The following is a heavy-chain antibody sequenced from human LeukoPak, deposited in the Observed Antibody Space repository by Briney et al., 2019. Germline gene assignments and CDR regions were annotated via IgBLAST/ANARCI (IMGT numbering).Heavy chain of an antibody. V-gene: IGHV4-38-2*02. Sequence: SETLSLTCTVSGYSISSGYYWGWIRQPPGKGLEWIGSIYHSGNTNYNPSLKSRLTISIDTSKNQFSLKLSSVTAADTAVYYCARVYYSSSYDYWYFNLWGRGTLVTVSS. D-gene: IGHD6-13*01. CDR2: IYHSGNT. CDR3: ARVYYSSSYDYWYFNL. CDR1: GYSISSGYY. J-gene: IGHJ2*01.